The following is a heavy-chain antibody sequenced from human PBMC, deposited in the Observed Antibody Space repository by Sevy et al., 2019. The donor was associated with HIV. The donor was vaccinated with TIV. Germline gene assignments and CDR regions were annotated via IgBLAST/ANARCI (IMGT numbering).Heavy chain of an antibody. CDR2: IKQGGSEK. J-gene: IGHJ3*02. CDR3: ARGGDDGAFDI. CDR1: GFTFSNYW. D-gene: IGHD2-21*02. V-gene: IGHV3-7*01. Sequence: GGSLRLSCAASGFTFSNYWMSWVRQAPGKGLEWVANIKQGGSEKYYVDSLKGRVTISRDSAKNSLYLQMNSLRVEDTAVYYCARGGDDGAFDIWGQGTMVTVSS.